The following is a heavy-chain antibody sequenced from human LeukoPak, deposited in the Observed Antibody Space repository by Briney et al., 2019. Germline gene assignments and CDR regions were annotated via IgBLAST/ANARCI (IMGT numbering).Heavy chain of an antibody. D-gene: IGHD6-13*01. V-gene: IGHV3-21*01. CDR3: ARPSSSWSETDAFDI. CDR2: ISSSSSYI. CDR1: GFTFSSYS. Sequence: GGSLRLSCAASGFTFSSYSMNWVRQAPGRGLEWVSSISSSSSYIYYADSVKGRFTISRDNAKNSLYLQMNSLRAEDTAVYYCARPSSSWSETDAFDIWGQGTMVTVSS. J-gene: IGHJ3*02.